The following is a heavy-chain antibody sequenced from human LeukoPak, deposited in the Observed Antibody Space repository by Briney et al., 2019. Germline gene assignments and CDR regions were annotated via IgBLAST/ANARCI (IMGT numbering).Heavy chain of an antibody. CDR1: GFTFSNYA. CDR2: ISGSDGTT. Sequence: PGGSLRLSCAASGFTFSNYAMSWVRQAPGKGLEWVSGISGSDGTTYYADSVKGRFTISRDNSKNTLYLQMNGLRAEDTAVYYCATDSAKKYDDYWGQGTLVTVSS. J-gene: IGHJ4*02. V-gene: IGHV3-23*01. CDR3: ATDSAKKYDDY. D-gene: IGHD2/OR15-2a*01.